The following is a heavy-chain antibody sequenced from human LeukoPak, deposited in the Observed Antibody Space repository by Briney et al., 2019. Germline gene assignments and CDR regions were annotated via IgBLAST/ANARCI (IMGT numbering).Heavy chain of an antibody. J-gene: IGHJ4*02. CDR3: AGGQQLVNY. CDR1: GGSISSYY. D-gene: IGHD6-13*01. Sequence: SETLSLTCIVSGGSISSYYWNWIRQSAGKGLEWIGRIYIGGSTSYNPSLKSRVTISVDTSKNQFSLKLSSVTAADTAVYYCAGGQQLVNYWGQGTLVTVSS. V-gene: IGHV4-4*07. CDR2: IYIGGST.